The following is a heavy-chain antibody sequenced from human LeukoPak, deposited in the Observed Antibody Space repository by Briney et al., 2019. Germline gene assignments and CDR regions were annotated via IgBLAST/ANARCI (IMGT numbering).Heavy chain of an antibody. CDR1: GFTFSSYA. CDR3: ARDRVGGYTYGGNWFDP. V-gene: IGHV3-23*01. CDR2: ISGSGGST. D-gene: IGHD5-18*01. Sequence: GGSLRLSCAASGFTFSSYAMSWVRQAPGKGLEWVSAISGSGGSTYYADSVKGRFTISRDNSKNTLYLQMNSLRAEDTAVYYCARDRVGGYTYGGNWFDPWGPGTLVTGSS. J-gene: IGHJ5*02.